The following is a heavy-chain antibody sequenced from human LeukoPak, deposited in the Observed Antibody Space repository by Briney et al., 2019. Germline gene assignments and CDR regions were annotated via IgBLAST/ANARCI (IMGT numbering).Heavy chain of an antibody. Sequence: SETLSLTCTVSGGSISSYYWSWIRQPPGKGLEWIGYIYYSGSTNYNPSLKSRVTISVDTSKNQFSLKLSSVTAADTAVYYCARLRSGGGSSTGDWFDPWGQGTLVTVSS. CDR2: IYYSGST. J-gene: IGHJ5*02. CDR3: ARLRSGGGSSTGDWFDP. D-gene: IGHD2-15*01. V-gene: IGHV4-59*01. CDR1: GGSISSYY.